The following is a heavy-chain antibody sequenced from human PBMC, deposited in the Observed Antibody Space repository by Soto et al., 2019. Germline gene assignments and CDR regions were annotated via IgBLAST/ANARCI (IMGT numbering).Heavy chain of an antibody. CDR3: ARDSYYYDSSGYYEPDH. V-gene: IGHV1-18*01. CDR2: ISTYNGNT. Sequence: QVQLVQSGAEVKKPGASVKVSCKASGYTFTSYGISWVRQAPGQGLEWMGWISTYNGNTNYAQKLQGRVTMTADTSTSTAYMELRSLRSDDTAVYYCARDSYYYDSSGYYEPDHWGHATLVTVSS. CDR1: GYTFTSYG. J-gene: IGHJ5*02. D-gene: IGHD3-22*01.